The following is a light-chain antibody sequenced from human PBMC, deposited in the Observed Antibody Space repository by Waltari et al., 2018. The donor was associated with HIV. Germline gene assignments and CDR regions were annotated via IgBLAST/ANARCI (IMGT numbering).Light chain of an antibody. J-gene: IGKJ2*01. CDR1: QSLLYSSNNKNY. CDR3: QQYYSTPRT. Sequence: DIVMTQSPDSLAVSLGERATINCRSSQSLLYSSNNKNYLAWYQQKPGQPPKLLIYLASTRESGVPDRFSGSGSGTDFTLTISDLQADDVAVYYCQQYYSTPRTFGEGTKLEIK. CDR2: LAS. V-gene: IGKV4-1*01.